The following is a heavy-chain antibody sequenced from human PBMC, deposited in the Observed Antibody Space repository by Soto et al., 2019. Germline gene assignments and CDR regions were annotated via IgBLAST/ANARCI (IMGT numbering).Heavy chain of an antibody. CDR1: GYTFTSYA. J-gene: IGHJ5*02. D-gene: IGHD3-10*01. CDR2: INAGNGNT. V-gene: IGHV1-3*01. CDR3: ARVSQSRGGLDP. Sequence: ASVKVSCKASGYTFTSYAMHWVRQAPGQRLEWMGWINAGNGNTKYSQKFQGRVTITRDTSASTAYMGLSSLRSEDTAVYYCARVSQSRGGLDPWGQGTLVTVSS.